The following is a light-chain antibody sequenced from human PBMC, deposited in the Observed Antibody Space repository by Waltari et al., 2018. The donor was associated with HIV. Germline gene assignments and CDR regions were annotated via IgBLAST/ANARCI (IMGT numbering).Light chain of an antibody. CDR1: SSNIGSYT. V-gene: IGLV1-44*01. J-gene: IGLJ2*01. CDR3: ATGDASLSGPV. CDR2: ANP. Sequence: QSELTQPPSASGTPGQRVTISCSGSSSNIGSYTVNWYQQLPGTAPKLLIYANPHRSSGVPDRFSGSQSATSASLGIGGLQSEDEADYYGATGDASLSGPVFGGGTKLTV.